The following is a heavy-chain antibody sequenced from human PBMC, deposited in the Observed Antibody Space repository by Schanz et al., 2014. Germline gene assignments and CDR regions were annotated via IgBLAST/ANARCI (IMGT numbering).Heavy chain of an antibody. CDR3: TKDVRPVANTVHFNYMRV. V-gene: IGHV3-23*01. CDR2: ITTGGNT. D-gene: IGHD5-12*01. Sequence: VQLLQSGGALVQPGGSLRLSCSASGFTFSTYAMSWARQTPGKGLEWVSSITTGGNTYYRDSEKARFIVSRDNSKNTLYLEMNRQRVDHTAVYNCTKDVRPVANTVHFNYMRVWGQGVRVIVSS. J-gene: IGHJ4*02. CDR1: GFTFSTYA.